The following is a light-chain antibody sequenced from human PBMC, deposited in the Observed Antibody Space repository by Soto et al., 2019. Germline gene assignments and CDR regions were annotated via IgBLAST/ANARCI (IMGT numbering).Light chain of an antibody. J-gene: IGKJ4*01. CDR1: QSVSSSF. CDR3: QQYGSSHLT. V-gene: IGKV3-20*01. CDR2: GAS. Sequence: EIVLTQSPGTLSLSPGERATLSCRASQSVSSSFLAWYQQKPGQAPRLLIYGASSRATGIPDRFSGSGSGTDLTLTISRLEPEDFAVYYCQQYGSSHLTFGGGTKVEIK.